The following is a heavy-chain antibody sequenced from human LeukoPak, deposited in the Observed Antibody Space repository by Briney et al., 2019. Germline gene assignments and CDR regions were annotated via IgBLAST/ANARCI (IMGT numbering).Heavy chain of an antibody. CDR1: GGSFSGYY. CDR3: ARGLYYDILTGYSPFDY. Sequence: SETLSLTCAVYGGSFSGYYWSWIRQPPGKGLEWIGEINHSGSTNYNPSLKSRVTISVDTSENQFSLKLSSVTAADTAVYYCARGLYYDILTGYSPFDYWGQGTLVTVSS. J-gene: IGHJ4*02. V-gene: IGHV4-34*01. D-gene: IGHD3-9*01. CDR2: INHSGST.